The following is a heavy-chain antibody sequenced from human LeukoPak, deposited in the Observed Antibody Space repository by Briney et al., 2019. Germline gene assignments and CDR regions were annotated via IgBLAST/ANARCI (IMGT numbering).Heavy chain of an antibody. CDR1: GFTFSSYA. CDR2: IFIHGGET. J-gene: IGHJ4*02. D-gene: IGHD5/OR15-5a*01. CDR3: AKHAGGILRNLDY. V-gene: IGHV3-23*01. Sequence: GGSLRLSCAASGFTFSSYAMSWVRQAPGKGLEWVSGIFIHGGETYHAESVKGRFTTSRDNSKSTLYLQMNSLRADDTAVYYCAKHAGGILRNLDYWGQGTLVTVSS.